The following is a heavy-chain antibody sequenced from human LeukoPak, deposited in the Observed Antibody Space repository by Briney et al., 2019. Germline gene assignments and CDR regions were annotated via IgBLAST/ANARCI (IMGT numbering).Heavy chain of an antibody. J-gene: IGHJ6*02. D-gene: IGHD2-15*01. CDR1: GGSFSGYY. CDR3: ARRSAAGHYYYGMDV. CDR2: INHSGST. Sequence: SETLSLTCAVYGGSFSGYYWSWIRQPPGRGLEWIGEINHSGSTNYNPSLKSRVTISVGTSKNQFSLKLSSVTAADTAVYYCARRSAAGHYYYGMDVWGQGTTVTVSS. V-gene: IGHV4-34*01.